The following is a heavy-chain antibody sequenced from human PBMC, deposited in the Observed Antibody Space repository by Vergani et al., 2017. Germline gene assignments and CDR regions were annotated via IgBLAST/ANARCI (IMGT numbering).Heavy chain of an antibody. J-gene: IGHJ5*01. CDR2: MFHTGEA. Sequence: QIQLQESGPGLVKPSETLSLTCSVSGYSISRGFYWALIRQPPEKGLEWIGGMFHTGEASNSPSLQSRVAFSMDTSKNQFSLQLTSVTAADTAVYFCGVIMVRSPRPDNWFDSWGRGTLVTVSS. D-gene: IGHD3-10*01. CDR3: GVIMVRSPRPDNWFDS. CDR1: GYSISRGFY. V-gene: IGHV4-38-2*02.